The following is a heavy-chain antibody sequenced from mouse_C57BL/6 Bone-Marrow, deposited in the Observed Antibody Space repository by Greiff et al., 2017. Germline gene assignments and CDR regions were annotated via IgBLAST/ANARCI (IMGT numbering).Heavy chain of an antibody. V-gene: IGHV5-6*01. CDR2: ISSGGSYT. Sequence: EVQGVESGGDLVKPGGSLKLSCAASGFTFSSYGMSWVRQTPDKRLEWVATISSGGSYTYYPDSVKGRFTISRDNAKNTLYLQMSSLKSEDTAMYYCARHAYYSRGCWGQSTTLTVS. CDR3: ARHAYYSRGC. D-gene: IGHD2-5*01. J-gene: IGHJ2*01. CDR1: GFTFSSYG.